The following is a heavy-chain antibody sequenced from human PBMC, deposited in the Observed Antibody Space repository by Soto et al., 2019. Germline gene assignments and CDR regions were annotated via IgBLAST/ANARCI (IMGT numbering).Heavy chain of an antibody. CDR3: ARARATIAAAAIFDC. CDR2: IFYSGHL. V-gene: IGHV4-59*01. D-gene: IGHD6-13*01. J-gene: IGHJ4*02. Sequence: SETLSLTCAVSGTSFGTYYWSWIRQPPGKGLEWIGYIFYSGHLKYNPSLKSRLTISVDPPKNQISLKLTSVTAADTAVYYCARARATIAAAAIFDCWGQGTLVTVSS. CDR1: GTSFGTYY.